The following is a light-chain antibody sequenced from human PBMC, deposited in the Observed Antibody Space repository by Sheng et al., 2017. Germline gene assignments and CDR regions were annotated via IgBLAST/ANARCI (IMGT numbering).Light chain of an antibody. Sequence: DIQMTQSPSSLSASVGDRVTIACRVSQGISNSLAWYQQKPGKVPKVLIYAASTLQSGVPSRFSGSGSGTDFTLTISSLQPEDFATYFCQQADSFPPTFGGGTKVEIK. CDR3: QQADSFPPT. V-gene: IGKV1-27*01. J-gene: IGKJ4*01. CDR1: QGISNS. CDR2: AAS.